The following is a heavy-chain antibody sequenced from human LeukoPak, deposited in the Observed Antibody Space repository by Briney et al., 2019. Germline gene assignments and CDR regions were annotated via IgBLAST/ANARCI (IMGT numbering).Heavy chain of an antibody. CDR2: ISHIGST. V-gene: IGHV4-34*01. Sequence: SETLSLTCAVYGESLIGYYWGWTRQTPGKGLEWIGEISHIGSTGYNPSLKSRVTISVDTSKNQFSLEVTSITAADMGDYYCARGRGGSSTWYPRYYYFMDVWGKGTTVTVSS. J-gene: IGHJ6*03. D-gene: IGHD6-13*01. CDR1: GESLIGYY. CDR3: ARGRGGSSTWYPRYYYFMDV.